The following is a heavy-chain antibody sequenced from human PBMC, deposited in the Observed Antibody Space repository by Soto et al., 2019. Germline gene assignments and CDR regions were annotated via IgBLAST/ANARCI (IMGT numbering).Heavy chain of an antibody. CDR2: IDWDDDK. V-gene: IGHV2-70*11. CDR1: GFSLSTSGMC. CDR3: ARIPRSYSGSYTSFDY. Sequence: SGPTLVNPTQTLTLTCTFSGFSLSTSGMCVSWIRQPPGKALEWLARIDWDDDKYYSTSLKTRLTISKDTSKNQVVLTMTNMDPVDTATYYCARIPRSYSGSYTSFDYWGQGTLVTVS. J-gene: IGHJ4*02. D-gene: IGHD1-26*01.